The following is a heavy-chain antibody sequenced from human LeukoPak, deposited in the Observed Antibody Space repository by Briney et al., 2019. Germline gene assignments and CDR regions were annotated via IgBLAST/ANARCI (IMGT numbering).Heavy chain of an antibody. CDR3: ARGPSKRMITFGGVTVNYFDY. CDR1: GFTFSSYT. CDR2: INSSSGPI. J-gene: IGHJ4*02. V-gene: IGHV3-48*02. Sequence: GGSLRLSCAASGFTFSSYTMNWVRQAPGKGLEWVSYINSSSGPIYYADSVKGRFTISRDNAKNSLYLQMNSLRDEDTAVYYCARGPSKRMITFGGVTVNYFDYWGQGTLVTVSS. D-gene: IGHD3-16*02.